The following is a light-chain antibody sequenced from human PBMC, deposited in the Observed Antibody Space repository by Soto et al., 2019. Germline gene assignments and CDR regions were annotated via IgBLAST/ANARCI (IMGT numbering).Light chain of an antibody. V-gene: IGKV3-20*01. CDR2: AAT. CDR1: QSVDSNY. CDR3: QQYGSSPET. J-gene: IGKJ3*01. Sequence: EIVLTQSPGTLSLSPGERATLSCRASQSVDSNYLAWYQQKPGQAPRLLIYAATSRATGIPDRFSGSGSGTDFTLTISRLGPEDFAVYYCQQYGSSPETFGPGTKVDI.